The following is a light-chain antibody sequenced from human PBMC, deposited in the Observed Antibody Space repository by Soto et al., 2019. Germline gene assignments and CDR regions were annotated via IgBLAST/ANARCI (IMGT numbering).Light chain of an antibody. Sequence: DIVMTQSPASLSVSPGEGVTLSCRASQSVGNDLAWYQQIAGQAPRLLIYGASTRATGVPARFFGSGSGTDFTLTISTLQSEDFAVYFCQQYYNWPPAWTFGQGTRVDIK. V-gene: IGKV3-15*01. CDR2: GAS. J-gene: IGKJ1*01. CDR1: QSVGND. CDR3: QQYYNWPPAWT.